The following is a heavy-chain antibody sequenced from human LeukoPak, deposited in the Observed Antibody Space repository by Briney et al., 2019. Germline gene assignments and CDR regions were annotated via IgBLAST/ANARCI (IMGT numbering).Heavy chain of an antibody. Sequence: PGGSLRLSCVASGFTFSSYEMNWVRQAPGKGLEWLSYISSSRTTCYADSVKGRFTTSRDNSKNTLYLQMNSLRVEDTAVYYCARDKGTSYLSSFDYWGQGTLVTVSS. V-gene: IGHV3-48*03. CDR2: ISSSRTT. J-gene: IGHJ4*02. CDR3: ARDKGTSYLSSFDY. D-gene: IGHD6-6*01. CDR1: GFTFSSYE.